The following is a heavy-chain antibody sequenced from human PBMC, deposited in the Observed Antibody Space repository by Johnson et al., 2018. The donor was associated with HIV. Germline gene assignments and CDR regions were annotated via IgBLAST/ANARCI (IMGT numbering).Heavy chain of an antibody. CDR3: ASVYYNILTGYYYDALDM. CDR1: GFTFEDYG. CDR2: INWNGGST. Sequence: VQLVESGGGVVRPGGSLRLSCVVFGFTFEDYGMSWVRQAPGKGLEWVSGINWNGGSTGYADSVKGRFTISRDNSKNTLYLQMNSLRAEDTAVYYCASVYYNILTGYYYDALDMWGQGTMVTVSS. J-gene: IGHJ3*02. D-gene: IGHD3-9*01. V-gene: IGHV3-20*04.